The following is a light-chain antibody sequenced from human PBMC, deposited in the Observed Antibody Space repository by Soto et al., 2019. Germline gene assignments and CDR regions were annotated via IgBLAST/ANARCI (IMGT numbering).Light chain of an antibody. CDR3: EACDDSLSVVV. CDR2: RNN. CDR1: SSNIGSNY. J-gene: IGLJ2*01. Sequence: QSVLTQPPSASGTPGQRVTISCSGSSSNIGSNYVYWYQQLPGTAPKLLIYRNNQRPSGVPARFSGSKSATSASLAISGLRSEAEADYYCEACDDSLSVVVFGGGTKLTV. V-gene: IGLV1-47*01.